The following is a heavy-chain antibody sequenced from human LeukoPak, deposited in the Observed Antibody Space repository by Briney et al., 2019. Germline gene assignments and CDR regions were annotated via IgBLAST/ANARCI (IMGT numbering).Heavy chain of an antibody. CDR1: GYTFTSYG. J-gene: IGHJ4*02. CDR3: ARDSDPMTNGLSDY. CDR2: ISAYNGNT. D-gene: IGHD3-22*01. V-gene: IGHV1-18*01. Sequence: ASVKVSCKASGYTFTSYGISWVRQAPGQGLEWMGWISAYNGNTNYPQKLQGRVTMTTDTSTSTAYMELRSLRSDDTAVYYCARDSDPMTNGLSDYWAQGTLVSVFS.